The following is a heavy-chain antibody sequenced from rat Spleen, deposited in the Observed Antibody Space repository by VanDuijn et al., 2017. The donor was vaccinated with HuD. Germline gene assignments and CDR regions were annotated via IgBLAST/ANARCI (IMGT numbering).Heavy chain of an antibody. Sequence: EVQLVKSGGGLVQPGRSLKLSCAASGFTFSDYYMAWVRQAPKKGLEWVASISYEGSSTYYGDSVKGRFTISRDNAKNTLYLQVNSLRSEDTATYYCARPGITSYVMDAWGQGASVTVSS. V-gene: IGHV5-22*01. J-gene: IGHJ4*01. CDR3: ARPGITSYVMDA. D-gene: IGHD1-4*01. CDR1: GFTFSDYY. CDR2: ISYEGSST.